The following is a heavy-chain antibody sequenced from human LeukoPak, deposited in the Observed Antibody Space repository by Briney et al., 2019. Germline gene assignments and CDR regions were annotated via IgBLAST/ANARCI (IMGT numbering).Heavy chain of an antibody. D-gene: IGHD3-3*01. CDR1: GFTFSSYA. CDR3: ASFWSGYLDY. Sequence: PGGSLRLSCAASGFTFSSYAMGWVRQAPGKGLEWVSAISGSGGSTYYADSVKGRFTISRDNSKNTLYLQMNSLRAEDTAVYYCASFWSGYLDYWGQGTLVTVSS. CDR2: ISGSGGST. V-gene: IGHV3-23*01. J-gene: IGHJ4*02.